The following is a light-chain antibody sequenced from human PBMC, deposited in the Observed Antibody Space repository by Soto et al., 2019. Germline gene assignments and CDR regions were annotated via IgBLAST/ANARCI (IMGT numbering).Light chain of an antibody. CDR2: WAS. V-gene: IGKV4-1*01. Sequence: DFVMTQSPDSLAVSLGETATINCKSSQSVLCSSNNMNYLSWYQQKPGQPPKLLIYWASTRKSGVPDRISGSGSGTDFTLTISSLQAEDVAVYYCQQYYSIPLTYGGGTKVEIK. J-gene: IGKJ4*01. CDR1: QSVLCSSNNMNY. CDR3: QQYYSIPLT.